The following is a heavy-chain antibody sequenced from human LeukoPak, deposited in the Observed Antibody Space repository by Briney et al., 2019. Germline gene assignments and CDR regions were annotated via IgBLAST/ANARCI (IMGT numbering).Heavy chain of an antibody. V-gene: IGHV1-2*02. Sequence: GASVKVSCKASGYTFTGYYMHWVRQAPGQGLEWMGWINPNSGGTNYAQKFQGRVTMTRDTSISTAYMELSRLRSDDTAVYYCARSSRVGRLTVVTLLFGYWGQGTLVTVSS. D-gene: IGHD4-23*01. J-gene: IGHJ4*02. CDR2: INPNSGGT. CDR3: ARSSRVGRLTVVTLLFGY. CDR1: GYTFTGYY.